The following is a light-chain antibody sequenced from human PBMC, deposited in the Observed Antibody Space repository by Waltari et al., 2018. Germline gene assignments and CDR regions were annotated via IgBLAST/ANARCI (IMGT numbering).Light chain of an antibody. CDR3: QQSYSAPR. CDR1: QSINSH. J-gene: IGKJ3*01. Sequence: DIQMAQSPSSLSASVGDRITITCRASQSINSHLNWYQHKSGKAPKLLIYAASSLQSGVPSRFSSSGSGTDFTLSISSLQPEDFATYYCQQSYSAPRFGPGTKVDIE. V-gene: IGKV1-39*01. CDR2: AAS.